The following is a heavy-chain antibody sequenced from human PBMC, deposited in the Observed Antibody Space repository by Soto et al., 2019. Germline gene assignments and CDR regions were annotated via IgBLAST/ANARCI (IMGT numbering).Heavy chain of an antibody. CDR3: WGSYRP. CDR2: TSAFYGNS. J-gene: IGHJ5*02. Sequence: ASVKVSCKASGHPFSSYGITWVRQAPGQGLEWMGWTSAFYGNSTYSEKFQGRVTMTIDTSTNTAYMDLRSLKSDDTAVYYVWGSYRPWGQGTLVTVSS. CDR1: GHPFSSYG. V-gene: IGHV1-18*04. D-gene: IGHD3-16*02.